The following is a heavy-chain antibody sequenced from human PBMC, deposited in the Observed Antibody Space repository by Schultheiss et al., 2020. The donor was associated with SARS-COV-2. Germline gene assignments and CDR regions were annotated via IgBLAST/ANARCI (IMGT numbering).Heavy chain of an antibody. CDR3: ARDVATVTTGYFDY. J-gene: IGHJ4*02. CDR2: MNPNSGNT. Sequence: ASVKVSCKASGYTFTSYDINWVRQATGQGLEWMGWMNPNSGNTNYAQKLQGRVTMTTDTSTSTAYMELRSLRSDDTAVYYCARDVATVTTGYFDYWGQGTLVTVSS. D-gene: IGHD4-17*01. CDR1: GYTFTSYD. V-gene: IGHV1-18*01.